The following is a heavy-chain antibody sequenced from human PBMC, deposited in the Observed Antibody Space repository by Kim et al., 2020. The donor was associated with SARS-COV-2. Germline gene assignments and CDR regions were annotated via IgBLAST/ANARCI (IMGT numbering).Heavy chain of an antibody. CDR2: INPSGGST. Sequence: ASVKVSCKASGYTFTSYYMHWVRQAPGQGLEWMGIINPSGGSTSYAQKFQGRVTMTRDTSTSTVYMELSSLRSEDTAVYYCARVGLIVGASFHAFDIWGQGTMVTVSS. CDR1: GYTFTSYY. V-gene: IGHV1-46*01. J-gene: IGHJ3*02. CDR3: ARVGLIVGASFHAFDI. D-gene: IGHD1-26*01.